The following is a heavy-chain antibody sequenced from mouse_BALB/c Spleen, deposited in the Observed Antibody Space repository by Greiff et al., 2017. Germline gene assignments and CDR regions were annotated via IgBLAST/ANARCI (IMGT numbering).Heavy chain of an antibody. Sequence: EVHLVESGGGLVQPGGSRKLSCAASGFTFSSYAMSWVRQSPEKRLEWVAEISSGGSYTYYPDTVTGRFTISRDNAKNTLYLEMSSLRSEDTAMYYCARAYYYGFYYAMDYWGQGTSVTVSS. V-gene: IGHV5-9-4*01. CDR1: GFTFSSYA. CDR2: ISSGGSYT. CDR3: ARAYYYGFYYAMDY. D-gene: IGHD1-1*01. J-gene: IGHJ4*01.